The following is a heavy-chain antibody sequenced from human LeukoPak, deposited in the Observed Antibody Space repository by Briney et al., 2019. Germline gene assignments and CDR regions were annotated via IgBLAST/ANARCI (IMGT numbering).Heavy chain of an antibody. Sequence: ASVKVSCKASGGTFSSYAISWVRQAPGQELEWMGRIIPIFGTANYAQKFQGRVTITTDESTSTAYMELSSLRSEDTAVYYCARGLNYYDSSGYLDYWGQGTLVTVSS. CDR3: ARGLNYYDSSGYLDY. J-gene: IGHJ4*02. CDR2: IIPIFGTA. CDR1: GGTFSSYA. V-gene: IGHV1-69*05. D-gene: IGHD3-22*01.